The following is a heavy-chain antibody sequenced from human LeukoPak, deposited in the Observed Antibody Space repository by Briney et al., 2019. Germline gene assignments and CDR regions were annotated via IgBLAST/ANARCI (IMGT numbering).Heavy chain of an antibody. V-gene: IGHV1-46*01. CDR1: GYTFTSYY. D-gene: IGHD2-2*01. Sequence: ASVKVSCKASGYTFTSYYMHWVRPAPGQGLEGMGIINPSGGSTSYAQKFQGRVTMTRDTSTSTVYMELSSLRSEDTAVYYCARDCSSTSCYGDLDAFDIWGQGTMVTVSS. CDR2: INPSGGST. CDR3: ARDCSSTSCYGDLDAFDI. J-gene: IGHJ3*02.